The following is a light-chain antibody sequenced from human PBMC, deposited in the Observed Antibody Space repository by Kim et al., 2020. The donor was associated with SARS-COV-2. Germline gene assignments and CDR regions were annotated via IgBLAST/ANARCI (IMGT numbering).Light chain of an antibody. J-gene: IGLJ2*01. CDR2: QNT. Sequence: QPVLTQPPSVSGAPGQRVAISCTGNNSNLGTGYSVQWFQQLPGTAPRLLLFQNTKRPSGVPDRFSGSKSGSSASLAITGLQAEDEGDYYCQSFDRSLSDVVFGGGTKVTVL. V-gene: IGLV1-40*01. CDR1: NSNLGTGYS. CDR3: QSFDRSLSDVV.